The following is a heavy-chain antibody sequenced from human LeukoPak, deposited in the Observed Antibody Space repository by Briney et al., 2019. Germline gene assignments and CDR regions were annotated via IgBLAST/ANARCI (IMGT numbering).Heavy chain of an antibody. V-gene: IGHV3-33*01. Sequence: LPGGSLRLSCAASGFTFSSYGMHWVRQAPGKGLEWVAVIWYDGSNKYYADSVKGRFTISRDNSKNTLYLQMNSLRAEDTAVYYCAREMDYYDSSGYWDCWGQGTLVTVSS. CDR1: GFTFSSYG. J-gene: IGHJ4*02. CDR3: AREMDYYDSSGYWDC. CDR2: IWYDGSNK. D-gene: IGHD3-22*01.